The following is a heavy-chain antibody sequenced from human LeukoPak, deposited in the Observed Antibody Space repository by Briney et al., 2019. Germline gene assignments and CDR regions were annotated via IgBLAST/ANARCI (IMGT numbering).Heavy chain of an antibody. J-gene: IGHJ4*02. V-gene: IGHV3-30*03. CDR1: GFTFSSYG. Sequence: PGRSLRLSCAASGFTFSSYGMHWVRQAPGKGLEWVAVISYDGSNKYYADSVKGRFTISRDNSKNTLYLQMNCLRAEDTAVYYCASPLNWGSRAFDYWGQGTLVTVSS. D-gene: IGHD7-27*01. CDR3: ASPLNWGSRAFDY. CDR2: ISYDGSNK.